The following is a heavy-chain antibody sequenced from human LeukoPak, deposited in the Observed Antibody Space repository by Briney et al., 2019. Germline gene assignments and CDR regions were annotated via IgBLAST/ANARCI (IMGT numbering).Heavy chain of an antibody. CDR3: ASSYGSGSFDAFDI. D-gene: IGHD3-10*01. CDR1: GGSISSYY. CDR2: IYYSGST. J-gene: IGHJ3*02. V-gene: IGHV4-59*01. Sequence: PSETLSLTCTVSGGSISSYYWSWIRQPPGKGLEWIGYIYYSGSTNYNPSLKSRVTISVDTSKNQFSLKLSSVTAADTAVYYCASSYGSGSFDAFDIWGQGTMVTVSS.